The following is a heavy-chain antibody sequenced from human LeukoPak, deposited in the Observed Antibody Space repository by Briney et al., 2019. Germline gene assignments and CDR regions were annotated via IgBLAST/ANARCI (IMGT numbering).Heavy chain of an antibody. CDR1: GFTFSSYS. V-gene: IGHV3-21*01. CDR3: AVIVATIKAAAGAFDI. CDR2: ISSSSSYI. J-gene: IGHJ3*02. Sequence: GGSLRLSCAASGFTFSSYSMNWVRQAPGKGLEWVSSISSSSSYIYYADSVKGRFTISRDNAKNSLYLQMTRLRAEDTAVYYCAVIVATIKAAAGAFDIWGQGTMVTVSS. D-gene: IGHD5-12*01.